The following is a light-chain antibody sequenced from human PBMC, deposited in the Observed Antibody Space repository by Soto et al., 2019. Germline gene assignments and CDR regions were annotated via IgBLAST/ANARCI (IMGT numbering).Light chain of an antibody. V-gene: IGKV3-15*01. CDR2: GAS. J-gene: IGKJ2*01. Sequence: EIVMTQSPATLSVSAGERATLSCRASQSVSSNLAWYQQKPGQAPRLLIYGASTRATGIPARLSGSGSGTEFTLTISSLQSEDFAVYYCQQYNNWPPYTFGQGTKLEIK. CDR1: QSVSSN. CDR3: QQYNNWPPYT.